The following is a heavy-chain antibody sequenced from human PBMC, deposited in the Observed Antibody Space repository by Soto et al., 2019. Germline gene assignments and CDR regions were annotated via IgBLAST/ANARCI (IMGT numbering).Heavy chain of an antibody. Sequence: QVELVQSGPEVRKPGASVKVSCKASGYNFPTYGVSWVRQAPGQGLEGMGLINIDNGDTKYTENLQGRVSMTTDTSQNKVYMEVRSLRSDDTDVYYCARALFTELAAAGQGQHRGQGAQVTCSS. J-gene: IGHJ1*01. CDR1: GYNFPTYG. V-gene: IGHV1-18*01. CDR2: INIDNGDT. CDR3: ARALFTELAAAGQGQH. D-gene: IGHD6-13*01.